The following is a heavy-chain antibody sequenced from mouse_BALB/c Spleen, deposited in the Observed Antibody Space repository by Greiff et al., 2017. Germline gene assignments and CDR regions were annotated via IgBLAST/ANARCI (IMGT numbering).Heavy chain of an antibody. CDR3: ARTTATEFAY. CDR1: GFTFSSYA. J-gene: IGHJ3*01. D-gene: IGHD1-2*01. Sequence: EVHLVESGGGLVKPGGSLKLSCAASGFTFSSYAMSWVRQTPEKRLEWVASISSGGSTYYPDSVKGRFTISRDNARNILYLQMSSLRSEDTAMYYCARTTATEFAYWGQGTLVTVSA. V-gene: IGHV5-6-5*01. CDR2: ISSGGST.